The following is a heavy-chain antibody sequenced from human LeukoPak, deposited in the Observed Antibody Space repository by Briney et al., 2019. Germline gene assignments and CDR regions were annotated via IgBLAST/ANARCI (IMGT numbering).Heavy chain of an antibody. CDR2: ISGSGGST. Sequence: GGSLRLSCAASGFTFSSYAMSWVRQAPGKGLEWVSAISGSGGSTYYADSVKGRFTISRDNSKNTLYLQMNSLRAEDTAVYYCARVGERDYGGRILDYWGQGLLVTVSS. CDR3: ARVGERDYGGRILDY. D-gene: IGHD4/OR15-4a*01. CDR1: GFTFSSYA. V-gene: IGHV3-23*01. J-gene: IGHJ4*02.